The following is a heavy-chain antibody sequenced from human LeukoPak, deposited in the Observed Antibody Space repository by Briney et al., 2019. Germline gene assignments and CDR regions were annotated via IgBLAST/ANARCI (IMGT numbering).Heavy chain of an antibody. CDR2: ITNSGSTM. CDR3: ARDPPGSHYGMDG. J-gene: IGHJ6*01. V-gene: IGHV3-11*01. Sequence: GALRLSCAASGLSFSDYYMSWIRQAPGKGLEWVSYITNSGSTMYYADSVKGRFTISRDNAKNSLLLQMNSLRAEDTAVYYCARDPPGSHYGMDGWGQGTTVTLSS. CDR1: GLSFSDYY.